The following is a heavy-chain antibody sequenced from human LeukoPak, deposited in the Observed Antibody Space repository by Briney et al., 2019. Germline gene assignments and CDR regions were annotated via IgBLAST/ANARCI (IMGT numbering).Heavy chain of an antibody. J-gene: IGHJ6*02. CDR1: GFTFSSYG. CDR3: AKDRAVYYDSSGYYYVGYYYYGMDV. Sequence: PGRSLRLSCAASGFTFSSYGMHWVRQAPGKGLEWVAVISYDGSNKYYADSVKGRFTISRDNSKNTLYLQMNSLRAEDTAVYYCAKDRAVYYDSSGYYYVGYYYYGMDVWGQGTTVTVSS. CDR2: ISYDGSNK. D-gene: IGHD3-22*01. V-gene: IGHV3-30*18.